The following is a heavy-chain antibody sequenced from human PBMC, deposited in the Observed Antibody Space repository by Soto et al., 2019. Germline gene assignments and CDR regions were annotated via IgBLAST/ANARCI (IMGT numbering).Heavy chain of an antibody. CDR3: ARASPWETTHGFDF. V-gene: IGHV3-23*01. Sequence: GGSLRLSCAASGFTFSSYAMNWVRQAPGKGLEWVSGISGRGDSTYYADSVKGRFTISRDNSKNTLYLQMNSLRAEDTAVYSCARASPWETTHGFDFWGQGTMVTVSS. D-gene: IGHD4-4*01. CDR2: ISGRGDST. J-gene: IGHJ3*01. CDR1: GFTFSSYA.